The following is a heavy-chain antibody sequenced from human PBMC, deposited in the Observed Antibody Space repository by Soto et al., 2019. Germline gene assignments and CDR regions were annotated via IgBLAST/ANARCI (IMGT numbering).Heavy chain of an antibody. Sequence: QVQLVQSGAEVKKPGSSVKVSCKASGGTSSSYAISWVRQAPGQGLECMGGILPIFGTADYAQKFQGRVTITADESTRTAYMGLGSLGDEDTSVYYCASHSSLRGYCISTSCYGYYYGMDVWGQGTTVTVSS. D-gene: IGHD2-2*01. CDR3: ASHSSLRGYCISTSCYGYYYGMDV. CDR1: GGTSSSYA. CDR2: ILPIFGTA. V-gene: IGHV1-69*12. J-gene: IGHJ6*02.